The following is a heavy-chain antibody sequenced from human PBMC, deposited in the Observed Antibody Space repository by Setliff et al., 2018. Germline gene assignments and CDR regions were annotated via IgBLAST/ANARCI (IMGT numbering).Heavy chain of an antibody. CDR1: GGSISSYH. CDR2: IYYSGST. J-gene: IGHJ4*02. D-gene: IGHD4-17*01. Sequence: LSLTCTVSGGSISSYHWSWIRQPPGKGLEWIGYIYYSGSTNYNPSLKSRVTISVDTSKNQFSLKLSSVTAADTAVYYCARQVYGIFDYWGQGTLVTVSS. CDR3: ARQVYGIFDY. V-gene: IGHV4-59*01.